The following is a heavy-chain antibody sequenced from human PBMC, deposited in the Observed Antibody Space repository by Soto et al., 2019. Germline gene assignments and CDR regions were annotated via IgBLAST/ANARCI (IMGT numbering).Heavy chain of an antibody. CDR2: IHTDGTT. J-gene: IGHJ4*02. CDR3: TCDFEGLGY. V-gene: IGHV3-74*01. Sequence: EVQLVESGGGLVQPGGSLTLSCAASGFTFSNYRMHWVRQGPGKGLVWVSSIHTDGTTNYVDSVKGRFTISRDNAKNTLYMKINSLRAEDTAVSYCTCDFEGLGYWGRGTLVTVSS. CDR1: GFTFSNYR. D-gene: IGHD3-16*01.